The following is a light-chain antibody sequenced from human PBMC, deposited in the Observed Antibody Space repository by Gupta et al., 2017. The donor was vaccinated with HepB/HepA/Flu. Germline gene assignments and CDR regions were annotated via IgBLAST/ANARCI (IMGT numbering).Light chain of an antibody. J-gene: IGLJ3*02. Sequence: QSVVTQPPSASGTPGQRVTISCSGSSSNIGSNAVNWFQQLPGTAPKLLIYSNNRRPSGVPDRFSGSKSGTSASLAISGLQAEDEADYYCAAWDDSLNGWVFGGGTNLTVL. CDR2: SNN. V-gene: IGLV1-44*01. CDR1: SSNIGSNA. CDR3: AAWDDSLNGWV.